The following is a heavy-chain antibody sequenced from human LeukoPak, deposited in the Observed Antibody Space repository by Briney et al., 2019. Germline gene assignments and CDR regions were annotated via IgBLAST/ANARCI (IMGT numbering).Heavy chain of an antibody. CDR1: GGSFSGYY. CDR2: IYTSGST. Sequence: SETLSLTCAVYGGSFSGYYWSWIRQPAGKGLEWIGRIYTSGSTNYNPSLKSRVTMSVDTSKNQFSLKLSSVTAADTAVYYCARDRGDGYNWFDPWGQGTLVTVSS. V-gene: IGHV4-4*07. J-gene: IGHJ5*02. D-gene: IGHD5-24*01. CDR3: ARDRGDGYNWFDP.